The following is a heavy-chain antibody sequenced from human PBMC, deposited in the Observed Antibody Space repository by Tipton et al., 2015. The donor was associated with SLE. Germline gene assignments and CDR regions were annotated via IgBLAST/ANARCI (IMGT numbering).Heavy chain of an antibody. CDR1: GFTFSSYE. D-gene: IGHD3-10*01. Sequence: SLRLSCAASGFTFSSYEMNWVRQAPGKGLEWVSYISSSGGTIYYTDSVKGRFTISRDNAKNSLYLQMNSLRAEDTAVYYCARGWSWDIWGQGTMVTVSS. CDR3: ARGWSWDI. V-gene: IGHV3-48*03. J-gene: IGHJ3*02. CDR2: ISSSGGTI.